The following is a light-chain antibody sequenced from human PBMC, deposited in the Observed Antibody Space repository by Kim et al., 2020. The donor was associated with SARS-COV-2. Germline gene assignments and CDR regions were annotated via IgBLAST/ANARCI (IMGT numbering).Light chain of an antibody. CDR2: VNN. CDR3: AAWDDSLNGVV. Sequence: GQRVTISCTGSSSKVGKNTVNWYQQLPGTAPKLLIYVNNHRPSGVPDRFSGSKSGTSASLAISGLQSEDEADYHCAAWDDSLNGVVFGGGTQLTVL. J-gene: IGLJ3*02. V-gene: IGLV1-44*01. CDR1: SSKVGKNT.